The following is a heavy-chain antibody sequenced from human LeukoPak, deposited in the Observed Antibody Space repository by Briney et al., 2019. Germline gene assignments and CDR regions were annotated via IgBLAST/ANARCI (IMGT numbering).Heavy chain of an antibody. CDR2: ISGGGGST. V-gene: IGHV3-23*01. Sequence: PGGSLRLSCAASGFSFSSYGMTWVRQAPGKGLEWVSSISGGGGSTNSADSVKGRFTISRDNSKNTVYLQMNSLRAEDTAMYYCAPASDNWFDPWGQGTLVTVSS. J-gene: IGHJ5*02. CDR3: APASDNWFDP. CDR1: GFSFSSYG.